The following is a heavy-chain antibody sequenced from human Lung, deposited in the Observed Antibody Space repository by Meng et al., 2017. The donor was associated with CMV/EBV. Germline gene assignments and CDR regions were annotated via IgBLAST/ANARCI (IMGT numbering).Heavy chain of an antibody. J-gene: IGHJ5*02. CDR2: IRYDGRNK. Sequence: ASGFTFRNYGMHWVRQAPGKGLEWVVFIRYDGRNKQYADSVKGRFTISRDSFKNTLSLQMNSLRVEDTAVYYCARSYADFWSGCAAPWGQGTLVTVSS. CDR3: ARSYADFWSGCAAP. D-gene: IGHD3-3*01. CDR1: GFTFRNYG. V-gene: IGHV3-30*02.